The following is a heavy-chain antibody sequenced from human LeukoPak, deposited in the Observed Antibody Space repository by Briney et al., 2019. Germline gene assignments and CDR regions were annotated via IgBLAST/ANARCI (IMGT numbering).Heavy chain of an antibody. J-gene: IGHJ4*02. V-gene: IGHV1-18*01. CDR1: GYTFTSYG. Sequence: ASVKVSCKASGYTFTSYGISWVRQAPGPGLEWMGWISAYNGNINYAQKLQGRVTMTTDTSTSTAYMELRSLRSDDTAVYYCARDDLDGSYRHFDYWGQGTLVTVSS. CDR2: ISAYNGNI. CDR3: ARDDLDGSYRHFDY. D-gene: IGHD1-26*01.